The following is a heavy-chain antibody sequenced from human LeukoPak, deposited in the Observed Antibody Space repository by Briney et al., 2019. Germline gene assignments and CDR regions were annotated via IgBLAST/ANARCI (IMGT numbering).Heavy chain of an antibody. Sequence: PGGSLRLSCAASGFTFSSYAMSWVRQAPGKGLEWVSAISGSGGSTYYADSVKGRFTISRDNSKNTLYLQMNSLRAEDTAVYYCARVASGFLQVTYYYYGMDVGGQGTTVTVSS. J-gene: IGHJ6*02. D-gene: IGHD2-15*01. CDR2: ISGSGGST. CDR3: ARVASGFLQVTYYYYGMDV. CDR1: GFTFSSYA. V-gene: IGHV3-23*01.